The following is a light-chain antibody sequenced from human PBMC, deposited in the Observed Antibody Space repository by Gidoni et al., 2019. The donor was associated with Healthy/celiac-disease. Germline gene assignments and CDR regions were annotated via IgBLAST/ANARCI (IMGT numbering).Light chain of an antibody. CDR2: GAS. J-gene: IGKJ2*01. CDR1: QSVSSSY. CDR3: QQYGSSPQT. Sequence: EIVLTQSPGTLSLSPGERATLSCRASQSVSSSYLAWYQQKPGQAPRPLIYGASSRATGIPDRFSGSGSGTDFTLTISRLEPEDFAVYYCQQYGSSPQTFGQGTKLEIE. V-gene: IGKV3-20*01.